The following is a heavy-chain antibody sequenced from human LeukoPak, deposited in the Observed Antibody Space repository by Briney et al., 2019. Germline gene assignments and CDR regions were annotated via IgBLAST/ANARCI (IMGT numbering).Heavy chain of an antibody. CDR1: GGTFSSYA. CDR3: ARARIVVVTIDAFDI. V-gene: IGHV1-69*13. Sequence: SVKVSCKASGGTFSSYAISWVRQAPGQGLEWMGGIIPIFGTANYAQKFQGRVTITADESTSTAYMELSSLRSEDTAVYYCARARIVVVTIDAFDIWGQGTMVTVSS. CDR2: IIPIFGTA. J-gene: IGHJ3*02. D-gene: IGHD3-22*01.